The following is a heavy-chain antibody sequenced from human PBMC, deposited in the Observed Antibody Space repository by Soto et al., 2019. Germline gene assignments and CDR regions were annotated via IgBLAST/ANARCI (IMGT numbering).Heavy chain of an antibody. J-gene: IGHJ4*02. D-gene: IGHD2-15*01. CDR1: GYTFTSYN. V-gene: IGHV1-46*01. Sequence: QVQLVQSGAEVKKPGASVKVSCKASGYTFTSYNVHWVRQAPGQGLEWMGIINPGGGTRYAQKFQGRVQMTKDTSTSTVYMELGSLRSEDTAVDYVAMVYCSGGSCYGIGYWGQGTLVTVSS. CDR3: AMVYCSGGSCYGIGY. CDR2: INPGGGT.